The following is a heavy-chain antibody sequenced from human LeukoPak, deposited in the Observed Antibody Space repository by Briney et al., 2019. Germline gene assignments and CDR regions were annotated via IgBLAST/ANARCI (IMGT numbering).Heavy chain of an antibody. J-gene: IGHJ6*02. V-gene: IGHV3-13*01. CDR3: AKAGHSSSWNYYYYGMDV. D-gene: IGHD6-13*01. CDR2: IGTAGDT. CDR1: GFTFSSYD. Sequence: GGSLRLSCAASGFTFSSYDMHWVRQTTGRGLEWVSGIGTAGDTYSPDSVKGRFTISRDNSKNTLYLQMNSLRAEDTAVYYCAKAGHSSSWNYYYYGMDVWGQGTTVTVSS.